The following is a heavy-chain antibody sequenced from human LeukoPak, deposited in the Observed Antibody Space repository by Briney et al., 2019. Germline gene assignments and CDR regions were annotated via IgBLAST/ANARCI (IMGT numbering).Heavy chain of an antibody. CDR1: GGSFSGYS. J-gene: IGHJ4*02. CDR2: MSHSGYP. D-gene: IGHD3-10*01. CDR3: ARPRLPYGSGPILV. Sequence: SETLSLTCAVYGGSFSGYSWTWIRQPPGKELEWIGEMSHSGYPNYNPSLKSRVAISVDTSKNQFSLNLTSVTAADTAVYYCARPRLPYGSGPILVWGQGNLVTVSS. V-gene: IGHV4-34*01.